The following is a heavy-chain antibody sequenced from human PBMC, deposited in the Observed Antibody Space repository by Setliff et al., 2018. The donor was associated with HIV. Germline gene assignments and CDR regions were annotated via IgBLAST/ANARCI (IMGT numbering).Heavy chain of an antibody. J-gene: IGHJ4*02. CDR3: ASARSFGELFSLGY. CDR1: GFTFRSYG. V-gene: IGHV3-30*19. CDR2: ISYDGSNK. D-gene: IGHD3-10*01. Sequence: GGSLRLSCAASGFTFRSYGMHWVRQAPGKGLEWVALISYDGSNKYYADSVKGRFTISRDNSQNTLYLQMNSLRAEDTAVYYCASARSFGELFSLGYWGQGTLVTVSS.